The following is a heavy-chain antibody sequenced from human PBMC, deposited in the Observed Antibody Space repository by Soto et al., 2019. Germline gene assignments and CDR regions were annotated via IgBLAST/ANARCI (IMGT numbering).Heavy chain of an antibody. J-gene: IGHJ4*02. D-gene: IGHD4-17*01. Sequence: ETLSLTCTVSGDSISSYYWSWIRQPPGKGLEWIGYIYYSGSTNYNPSLKSRVTISVDTSKNHFSLKLSSVTAADTAVYYCAREIYGEYGVYFAYWGQGTLVIVSS. CDR3: AREIYGEYGVYFAY. CDR2: IYYSGST. V-gene: IGHV4-59*01. CDR1: GDSISSYY.